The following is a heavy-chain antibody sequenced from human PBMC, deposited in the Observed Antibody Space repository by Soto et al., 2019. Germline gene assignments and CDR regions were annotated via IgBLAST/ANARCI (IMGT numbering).Heavy chain of an antibody. J-gene: IGHJ6*02. V-gene: IGHV3-21*01. CDR3: ASRHYGMDV. CDR2: ITSSSSYI. CDR1: GFTFSSDS. Sequence: PGGSLRLSCAASGFTFSSDSMNWVRQAPGEGLEGVSSITSSSSYIYYADSVKGRITISRDNAKNSLYLQMNSLRAEDTAVYYCASRHYGMDVWGQGTTVTVSS.